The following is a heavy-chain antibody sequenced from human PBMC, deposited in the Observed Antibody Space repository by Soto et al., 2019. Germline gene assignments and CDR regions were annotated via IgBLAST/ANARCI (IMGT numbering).Heavy chain of an antibody. CDR1: GGSFSGYY. D-gene: IGHD3-3*01. Sequence: SGTLSLTCAVYGGSFSGYYWSWIRQPPGKGLEWIGEINHSGSTNYNPSLKSRVTISVDTSKNQFSLKLSSVTAADTAVYYCARGSAIFGVVPFYYGMDVWGQGTTVTVSS. CDR2: INHSGST. V-gene: IGHV4-34*01. CDR3: ARGSAIFGVVPFYYGMDV. J-gene: IGHJ6*02.